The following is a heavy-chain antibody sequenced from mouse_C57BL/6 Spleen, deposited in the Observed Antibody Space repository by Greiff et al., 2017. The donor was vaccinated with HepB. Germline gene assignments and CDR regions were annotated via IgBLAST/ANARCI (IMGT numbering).Heavy chain of an antibody. D-gene: IGHD2-1*01. Sequence: VQLQQSGPGLVAPSQSLSITCTVSGFSLTSYGVDWVRQPPGKGLEWLGVIWGGGSTNYNSALMSRLSISKDNSKSQVFLKMNSLQTDDTAMYYCATSLLPTGFYYAMDYWGQGTSVTVSS. CDR3: ATSLLPTGFYYAMDY. J-gene: IGHJ4*01. CDR1: GFSLTSYG. CDR2: IWGGGST. V-gene: IGHV2-9*01.